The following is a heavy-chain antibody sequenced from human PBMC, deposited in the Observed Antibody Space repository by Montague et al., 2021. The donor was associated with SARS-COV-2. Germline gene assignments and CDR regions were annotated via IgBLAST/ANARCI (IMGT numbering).Heavy chain of an antibody. D-gene: IGHD3-9*01. CDR1: GFTFSSYG. Sequence: SLRLSCAASGFTFSSYGMTWVRQAPGKGLEWVSPISDSGGSTYYADSVKGRFTISRGNSKNTLYLQMNSLRAEDTAVYYCANRGVRYFDAQGVWYYFDYWGQGTLVTVSS. CDR2: ISDSGGST. V-gene: IGHV3-23*01. J-gene: IGHJ4*02. CDR3: ANRGVRYFDAQGVWYYFDY.